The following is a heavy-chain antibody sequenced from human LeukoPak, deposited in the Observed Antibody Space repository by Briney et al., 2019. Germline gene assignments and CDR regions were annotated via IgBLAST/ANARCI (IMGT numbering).Heavy chain of an antibody. CDR1: GFTFSSST. J-gene: IGHJ4*02. D-gene: IGHD6-19*01. CDR2: ISSSSSTI. Sequence: PGGSLRLSCAATGFTFSSSTMNWVRQAPGKGLEWISFISSSSSTIYYADSVKGRFTISRDNAKNSLYLQMNSLRAEDTAVYYCASRGSLSGAWYFWGQGTLVTVSS. CDR3: ASRGSLSGAWYF. V-gene: IGHV3-48*04.